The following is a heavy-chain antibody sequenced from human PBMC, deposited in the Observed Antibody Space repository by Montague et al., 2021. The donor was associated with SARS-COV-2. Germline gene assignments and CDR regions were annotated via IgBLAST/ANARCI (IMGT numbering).Heavy chain of an antibody. J-gene: IGHJ4*02. V-gene: IGHV4-4*07. Sequence: SETLSLTCTVSGGSISSYYWSWFRQPPGKGLEWIGRIYNSGSTSYNPSLKSRVTMSVDTSKNQFSLKLSSVAAADTAVYYCVRDGGGSNWNYLDYWGQGTLVTVSS. CDR2: IYNSGST. CDR1: GGSISSYY. D-gene: IGHD1-20*01. CDR3: VRDGGGSNWNYLDY.